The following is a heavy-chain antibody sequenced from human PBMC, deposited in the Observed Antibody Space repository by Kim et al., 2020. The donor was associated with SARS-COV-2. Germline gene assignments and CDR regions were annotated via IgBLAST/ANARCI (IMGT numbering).Heavy chain of an antibody. J-gene: IGHJ6*02. CDR3: ARDHVGDCSGDSCYSDYYGMDV. CDR1: GFIFSSFE. V-gene: IGHV3-48*03. D-gene: IGHD2-15*01. Sequence: GGSLRLSCAASGFIFSSFEMNWVRQAPGKGLEWVSYISRSGSTIYYADSVKGRFTISRDNAKNSLYLLMNSLRAEDTAVYYCARDHVGDCSGDSCYSDYYGMDVWGQGTTVTVSS. CDR2: ISRSGSTI.